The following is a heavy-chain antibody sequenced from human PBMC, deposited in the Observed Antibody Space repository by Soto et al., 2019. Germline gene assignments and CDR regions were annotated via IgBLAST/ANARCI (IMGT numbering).Heavy chain of an antibody. V-gene: IGHV3-33*01. CDR3: TRDTFDV. CDR1: GFSFSTYA. CDR2: IWFDGVKE. J-gene: IGHJ6*02. Sequence: GGSLRLSCAVSGFSFSTYAMHWVRQAPGKGLEWLAIIWFDGVKEYYAESVRGRFTISIDNSKNTVFLQMDTVGAEDSALYYCTRDTFDVWGQGTKVTVSS.